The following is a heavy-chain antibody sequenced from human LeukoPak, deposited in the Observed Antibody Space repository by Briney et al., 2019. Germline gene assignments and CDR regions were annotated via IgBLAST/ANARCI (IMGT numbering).Heavy chain of an antibody. CDR1: GGFFSGYY. D-gene: IGHD3-10*01. CDR2: INDSGST. V-gene: IGHV4-34*01. J-gene: IGHJ4*02. Sequence: SETLSLTCAVYGGFFSGYYWSWIRQPPGKGLEWIGEINDSGSTKYNPSLKSRVTISVDTSKNQFSLKLNSVTAADTAVYFCARERYYYYDSGSHEFGYWGQGTLVTVSS. CDR3: ARERYYYYDSGSHEFGY.